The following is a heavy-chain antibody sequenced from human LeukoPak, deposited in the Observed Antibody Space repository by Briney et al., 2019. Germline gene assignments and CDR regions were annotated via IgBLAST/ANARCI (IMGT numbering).Heavy chain of an antibody. CDR2: IYTSGST. CDR3: ARGVPAAIATDY. J-gene: IGHJ4*02. D-gene: IGHD2-2*02. V-gene: IGHV4-4*07. CDR1: GGSITSYY. Sequence: SETLSLTCSVSGGSITSYYWSWIRQPAGKGLEWIGRIYTSGSTNYNPSLKSRVTISVDTSKNQFSLKLSSVTAADTAVYYCARGVPAAIATDYWGQGTLVTVSS.